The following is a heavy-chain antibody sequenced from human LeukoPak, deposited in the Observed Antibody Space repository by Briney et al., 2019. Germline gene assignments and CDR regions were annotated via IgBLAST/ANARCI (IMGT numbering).Heavy chain of an antibody. CDR3: ARHSDTSQNDYGDYYYGMDV. V-gene: IGHV4-39*01. CDR2: IYYSGST. CDR1: GGSISSSSYY. Sequence: PSETLSLTCTVSGGSISSSSYYWGWIRQPPGKGLEWIGSIYYSGSTYYNPSLKSRVTISVDTSKNQFSLKLSSVTAADTAVYYCARHSDTSQNDYGDYYYGMDVWGQGTTVTVSS. J-gene: IGHJ6*02. D-gene: IGHD4-17*01.